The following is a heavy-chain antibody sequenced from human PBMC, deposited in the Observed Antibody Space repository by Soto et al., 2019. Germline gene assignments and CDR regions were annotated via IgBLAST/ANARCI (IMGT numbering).Heavy chain of an antibody. J-gene: IGHJ2*01. CDR1: GDSIRSGAYF. CDR3: GMCSPPARSYFDL. V-gene: IGHV4-39*02. D-gene: IGHD1-20*01. CDR2: FSDGDTR. Sequence: QLQLQESGPGRVKPSETLSVTCTVSGDSIRSGAYFWGWVRQPPGKGLEWIGSFSDGDTRSYNPSRSSPVTIYVDTSKNLFSLNVTSRPAAVTHIYFCGMCSPPARSYFDLWGRCTLI.